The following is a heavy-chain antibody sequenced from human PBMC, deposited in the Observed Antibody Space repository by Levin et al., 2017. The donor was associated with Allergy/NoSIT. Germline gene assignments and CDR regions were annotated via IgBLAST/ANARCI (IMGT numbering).Heavy chain of an antibody. CDR2: ISYNGNIK. CDR3: ARDYWTYTGTRDGTDG. Sequence: GGSLRLSCVASGFTFSDYAMHWARQAPGRGLEWVAVISYNGNIKYNADSVQGRFTISRSNSNNTLYLQMNSLRVEDTGVYYCARDYWTYTGTRDGTDGWGQGTTVTVSS. D-gene: IGHD1-1*01. CDR1: GFTFSDYA. J-gene: IGHJ6*02. V-gene: IGHV3-30*04.